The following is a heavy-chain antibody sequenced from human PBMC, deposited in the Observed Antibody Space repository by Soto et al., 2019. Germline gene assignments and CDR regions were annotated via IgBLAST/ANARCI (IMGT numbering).Heavy chain of an antibody. J-gene: IGHJ6*02. CDR1: GFTFTRYS. V-gene: IGHV3-21*01. CDR3: ARDREIYYDSSAPRYGMDV. D-gene: IGHD3-22*01. Sequence: GGSLRLSCAASGFTFTRYSMNWVRQAPGKGLEWVSSISSTTNYIYYADSVKGRFTISRDNSKNTLYLQMNSLRAEDTAVYYCARDREIYYDSSAPRYGMDVWGQGTTVTVSS. CDR2: ISSTTNYI.